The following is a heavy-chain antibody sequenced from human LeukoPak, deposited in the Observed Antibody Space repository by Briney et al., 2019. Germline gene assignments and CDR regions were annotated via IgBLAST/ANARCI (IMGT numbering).Heavy chain of an antibody. CDR3: ARRGYYYTTESWFDP. J-gene: IGHJ5*02. Sequence: SETLSLTCTVSGGSISSYYWSWIRQPPGKGLERIGYIYYSGSTNYNPSLKSRVTISVDTSKNQFSLKLSSVTAADTAVYYCARRGYYYTTESWFDPWGQGTLVTVSS. CDR1: GGSISSYY. CDR2: IYYSGST. V-gene: IGHV4-59*08. D-gene: IGHD3-10*01.